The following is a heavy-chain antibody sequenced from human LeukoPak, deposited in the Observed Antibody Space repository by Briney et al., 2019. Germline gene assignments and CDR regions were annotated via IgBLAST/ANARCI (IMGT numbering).Heavy chain of an antibody. Sequence: SETLSLTCTVSGGSISTYYWSWIRQPPGKGLEWIGYIYYSGSTNYNPSLKSRVTISVDTSKNQFSLKLSSVTAADTAMYYCARDYDSSGYLPWGQGTLVTVSS. V-gene: IGHV4-59*01. CDR3: ARDYDSSGYLP. CDR2: IYYSGST. J-gene: IGHJ5*02. D-gene: IGHD3-22*01. CDR1: GGSISTYY.